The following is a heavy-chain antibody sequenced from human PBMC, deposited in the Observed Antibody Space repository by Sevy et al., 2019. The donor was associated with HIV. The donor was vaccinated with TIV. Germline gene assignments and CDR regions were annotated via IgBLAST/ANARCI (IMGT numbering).Heavy chain of an antibody. CDR2: IYYSGST. CDR3: ARHRGGYSGYDTNWFDP. CDR1: GGSISSSSYY. V-gene: IGHV4-39*01. D-gene: IGHD5-12*01. Sequence: SETLSLTCTVSGGSISSSSYYWGWIRQPPGKGLEWLGSIYYSGSTYYNPSLKSRVTISVDTSKNQFSLKLSSVTAADTAVYYCARHRGGYSGYDTNWFDPWGQGTLVTVSS. J-gene: IGHJ5*02.